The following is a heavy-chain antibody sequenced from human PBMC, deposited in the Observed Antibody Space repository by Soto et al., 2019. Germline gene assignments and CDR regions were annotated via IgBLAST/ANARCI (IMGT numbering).Heavy chain of an antibody. CDR1: GGSVSIGDYL. D-gene: IGHD4-17*01. CDR3: ARARGGDSGDYASLFDR. CDR2: IHDSGNT. V-gene: IGHV4-30-4*01. Sequence: VQLQESGPGLVTPSQTLSLTCTVFGGSVSIGDYLWSWIRRRPGKGLEWIGYIHDSGNTYYHPSLKCRVNMSMDTSKWQFSLKVSSMTAAVTAVYFCARARGGDSGDYASLFDRWGQGNLVTVSP. J-gene: IGHJ5*02.